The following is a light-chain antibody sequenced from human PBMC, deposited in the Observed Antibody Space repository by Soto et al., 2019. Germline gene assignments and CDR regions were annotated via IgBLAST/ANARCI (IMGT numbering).Light chain of an antibody. CDR2: TAS. CDR1: QSISSH. V-gene: IGKV1D-13*01. J-gene: IGKJ4*01. CDR3: QQFNNYPLT. Sequence: IRMTQSPSSLSASVGDTVAITCRASQSISSHLNWYQQKPGKAPNLLMYTASNLQSGVPSRFSGSGSGTDFTLTISSLQPEDFATYYCQQFNNYPLTFGGGTKVDIK.